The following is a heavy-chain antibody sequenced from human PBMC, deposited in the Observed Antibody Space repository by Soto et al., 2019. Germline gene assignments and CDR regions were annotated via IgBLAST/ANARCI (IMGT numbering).Heavy chain of an antibody. D-gene: IGHD6-6*01. J-gene: IGHJ3*02. CDR1: GFTVSSNY. Sequence: GGSLRLSCADSGFTVSSNYMSWVRQAPGKGLEWVSVIYSGGTTYYADSVKGRFTISRHNSKNTLYLQMNSLRAEDTAVYYCARSGIAARPVGYAFYIWGQGTMVTVSS. V-gene: IGHV3-53*04. CDR2: IYSGGTT. CDR3: ARSGIAARPVGYAFYI.